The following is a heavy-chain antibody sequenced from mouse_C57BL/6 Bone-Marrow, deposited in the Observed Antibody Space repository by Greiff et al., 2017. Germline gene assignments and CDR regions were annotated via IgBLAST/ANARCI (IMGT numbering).Heavy chain of an antibody. V-gene: IGHV7-3*01. D-gene: IGHD2-3*01. Sequence: EVQLVESGGGLVQPGGSLSLSCAASGFTFTDYYMSWVRQPPGKALEWLGFIRNKANGYTTEYSASVKGRFTISRDNSQSILYLQMNALRAEDSATYYCARYSWLLRGGAMDYWGQGTSVTVSS. CDR3: ARYSWLLRGGAMDY. J-gene: IGHJ4*01. CDR1: GFTFTDYY. CDR2: IRNKANGYTT.